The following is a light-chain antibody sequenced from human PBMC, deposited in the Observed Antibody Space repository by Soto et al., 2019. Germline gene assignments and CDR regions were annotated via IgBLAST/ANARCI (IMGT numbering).Light chain of an antibody. J-gene: IGKJ1*01. Sequence: AIRITQSPSSLSASTGDTVTITRRASQGISSYLAWYQQKPGKAPKLLIYAASTLQSGVPSRFSGSGSGTDFTLTISCLQYEDFATYYCQQYYSYPRTFGQGTKVDIK. V-gene: IGKV1-8*01. CDR3: QQYYSYPRT. CDR1: QGISSY. CDR2: AAS.